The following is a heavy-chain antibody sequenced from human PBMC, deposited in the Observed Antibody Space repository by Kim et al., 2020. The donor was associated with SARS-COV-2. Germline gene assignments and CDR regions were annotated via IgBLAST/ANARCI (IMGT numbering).Heavy chain of an antibody. Sequence: GGSLRLSCAASGFTFDDYAMHWVRQAPGKGLEWVSGISWNSGSIGYADSVKGRFTISRDNAKNSLYLQMNSLRAEDTALYYCAKGGLFMDVWGQGTTVTVSS. V-gene: IGHV3-9*01. CDR1: GFTFDDYA. CDR2: ISWNSGSI. CDR3: AKGGLFMDV. D-gene: IGHD3-16*01. J-gene: IGHJ6*02.